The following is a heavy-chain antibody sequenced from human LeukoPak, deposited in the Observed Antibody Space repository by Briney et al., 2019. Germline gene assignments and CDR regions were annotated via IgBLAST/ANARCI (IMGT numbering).Heavy chain of an antibody. CDR1: GGSISRGGYC. J-gene: IGHJ4*02. Sequence: SETLSLTCTVSGGSISRGGYCWSWIRQQPGKGLEWIGYIDYSGSTFYNPSLKSRLTMSIDTSKNQFSLKLSSVTAADTAVYYCAADTSGYRIFNYWGQGTLVTVSS. D-gene: IGHD3-22*01. CDR3: AADTSGYRIFNY. V-gene: IGHV4-31*03. CDR2: IDYSGST.